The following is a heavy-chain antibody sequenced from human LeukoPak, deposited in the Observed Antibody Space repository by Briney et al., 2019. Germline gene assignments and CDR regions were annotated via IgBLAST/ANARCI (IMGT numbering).Heavy chain of an antibody. J-gene: IGHJ4*02. CDR3: ATQQGGNPAY. CDR2: ILTAGTT. D-gene: IGHD1-14*01. Sequence: GGSLRLSCAASGFIVSSYYMSWVRQAPGKGLEWDSVILTAGTTSYADSVKGRFTISRYNAKNMLYLQVNSLRAEDTAVYYGATQQGGNPAYWGQGTLVTVSS. V-gene: IGHV3-53*01. CDR1: GFIVSSYY.